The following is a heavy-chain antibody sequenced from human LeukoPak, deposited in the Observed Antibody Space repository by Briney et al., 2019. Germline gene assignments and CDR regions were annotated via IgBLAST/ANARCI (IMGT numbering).Heavy chain of an antibody. CDR2: IRISSSTI. D-gene: IGHD3-22*01. CDR1: GFTFSSYS. J-gene: IGHJ4*02. CDR3: ARDYYDSSGYYDFANY. Sequence: GESLRLSCAASGFTFSSYSMHWVRQAPGKGLEWVSYIRISSSTIYYADSVKGRFTISRDNAKNSLYLQMNSLRAEDTAVYYCARDYYDSSGYYDFANYWGQGTLVTVSS. V-gene: IGHV3-48*01.